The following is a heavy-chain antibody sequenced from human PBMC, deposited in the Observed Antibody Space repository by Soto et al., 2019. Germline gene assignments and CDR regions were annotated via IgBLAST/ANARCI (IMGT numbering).Heavy chain of an antibody. CDR2: ISSSSSTR. J-gene: IGHJ4*02. Sequence: EVQLVESGGGLVQPGGSLRLSCAASGFTLSSYSMNWVRQAPGKGLEWVSYISSSSSTRHYADSVKGRFTISRDNAKNSLYLKMNSLRGEDTAMYYCARDREYDFWSGYVGGFDYWGQGTLVTVSS. CDR3: ARDREYDFWSGYVGGFDY. V-gene: IGHV3-48*01. CDR1: GFTLSSYS. D-gene: IGHD3-3*01.